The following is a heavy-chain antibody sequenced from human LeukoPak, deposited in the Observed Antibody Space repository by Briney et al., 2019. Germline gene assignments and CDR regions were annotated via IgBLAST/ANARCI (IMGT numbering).Heavy chain of an antibody. V-gene: IGHV3-53*01. CDR2: IYRDDST. Sequence: GGSLRLSCAASGFTVSNNYMSWVRQAPGKGLEWVSVIYRDDSTYYADSVKGRFTISRDNSKNTLYLQMNSLRAEDTAVYYCARHRDGSSLGFFDYWGQGTLVTVSS. CDR1: GFTVSNNY. J-gene: IGHJ4*02. D-gene: IGHD5-24*01. CDR3: ARHRDGSSLGFFDY.